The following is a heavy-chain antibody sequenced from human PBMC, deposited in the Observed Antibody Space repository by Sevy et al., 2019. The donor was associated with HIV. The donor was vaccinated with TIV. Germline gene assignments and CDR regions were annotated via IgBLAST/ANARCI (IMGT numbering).Heavy chain of an antibody. J-gene: IGHJ4*02. CDR1: GFTFSIYS. D-gene: IGHD3-10*01. CDR2: ISSGTSTI. CDR3: ARDRGVRGVQFDY. V-gene: IGHV3-48*02. Sequence: GGCLRLSCAASGFTFSIYSMNWVRQAPGKGLEWVSYISSGTSTIYYADSVKGRFTISRDNAKNSLYLQMNGLRDEDTAVYYCARDRGVRGVQFDYWGQGTLVTVSS.